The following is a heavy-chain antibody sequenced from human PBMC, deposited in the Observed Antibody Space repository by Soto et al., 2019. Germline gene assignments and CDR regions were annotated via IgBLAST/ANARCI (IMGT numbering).Heavy chain of an antibody. CDR3: AREVNVYGNSRHYYGIDV. J-gene: IGHJ6*02. V-gene: IGHV4-59*01. Sequence: PDTLALTCAVSGVSINNYYWSWIRQPTGQGLEWIGSIYHSGSTDYNPSVKGRVTISVDPAKTQFSLRLSSVTAAHTDPYYCAREVNVYGNSRHYYGIDVWGLWTSV. CDR2: IYHSGST. D-gene: IGHD5-18*01. CDR1: GVSINNYY.